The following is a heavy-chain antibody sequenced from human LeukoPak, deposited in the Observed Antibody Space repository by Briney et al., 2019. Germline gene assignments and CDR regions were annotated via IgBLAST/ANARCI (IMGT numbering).Heavy chain of an antibody. CDR3: ARDPITMVRGPLDY. CDR2: INPSGGST. D-gene: IGHD3-10*01. J-gene: IGHJ4*02. CDR1: XXTXXSXY. Sequence: SVXXXXKASXXTXXSXYMXXVRQAPGQGLEWMGIINPSGGSTSYAQKFQGRVTMTRDTSTSTVYMELSSLRSEDTAVYYCARDPITMVRGPLDYWGQGTPVTVSS. V-gene: IGHV1-46*01.